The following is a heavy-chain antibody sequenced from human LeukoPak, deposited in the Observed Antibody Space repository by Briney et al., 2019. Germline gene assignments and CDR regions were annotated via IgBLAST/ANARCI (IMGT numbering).Heavy chain of an antibody. CDR1: GGSISSGSYY. V-gene: IGHV4-61*02. Sequence: PSETLSLTCTVSGGSISSGSYYWSWIRQPAGKGLEWIGRIYTSGSTNYNPSLKSRVTISVDTSKNQFSLKVTSVSAADTAVYYCARGEKWDLHAFDMWGQGTVVAVSS. D-gene: IGHD1-26*01. CDR2: IYTSGST. J-gene: IGHJ3*02. CDR3: ARGEKWDLHAFDM.